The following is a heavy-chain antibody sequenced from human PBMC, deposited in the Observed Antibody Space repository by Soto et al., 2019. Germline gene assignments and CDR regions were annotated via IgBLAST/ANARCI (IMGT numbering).Heavy chain of an antibody. J-gene: IGHJ6*02. V-gene: IGHV3-33*01. Sequence: PGGSLRLSCAASGFTFSSYGMRWVRQAPGKGLEWVAVIWYDGSNKYYADSVKGRFIISRDNSKNTLYLQMNSLRAEDTAVYYCARELGYCSSTSCYKGYYGMDVWGPGTTVTVSS. D-gene: IGHD2-2*02. CDR1: GFTFSSYG. CDR3: ARELGYCSSTSCYKGYYGMDV. CDR2: IWYDGSNK.